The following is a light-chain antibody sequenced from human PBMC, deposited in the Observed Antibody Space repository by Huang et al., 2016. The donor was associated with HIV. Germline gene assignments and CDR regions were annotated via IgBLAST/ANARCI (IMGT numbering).Light chain of an antibody. CDR1: QSLLHSNGHNY. CDR2: LAS. V-gene: IGKV2-28*01. J-gene: IGKJ1*01. CDR3: MQGLQSWT. Sequence: DIVMVQSPVSLSVTPGEAASITCRSSQSLLHSNGHNYFDWYRQKPGQSPQLLIYLASTRAAGVPDRFSGSGSGTDFTLKINRVEADDVGVYYCMQGLQSWTFGQGTKVEI.